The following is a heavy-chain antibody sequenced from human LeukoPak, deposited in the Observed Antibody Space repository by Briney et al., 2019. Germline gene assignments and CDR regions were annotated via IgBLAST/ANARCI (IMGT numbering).Heavy chain of an antibody. Sequence: GRSLRLSCAASGFTFSSYGMHWVRQAPGKGLEWVAVISYDGSNKYYADSVKGRFTISRDNSKNTLYLQMNSLRAEDTAVYYCAKDREYYHGSMDVWGQGTTVTVSS. D-gene: IGHD3-10*01. CDR1: GFTFSSYG. CDR2: ISYDGSNK. CDR3: AKDREYYHGSMDV. J-gene: IGHJ6*02. V-gene: IGHV3-30*18.